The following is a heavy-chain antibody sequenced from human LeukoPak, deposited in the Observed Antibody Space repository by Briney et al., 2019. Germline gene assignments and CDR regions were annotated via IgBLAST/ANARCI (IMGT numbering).Heavy chain of an antibody. CDR2: INHSGST. Sequence: PSETLSLTCAVYGGSVSVYYWSWIRQPPGKVLEWMGEINHSGSTNYNTSLKSRVTISVDTSKNQFSLKLSSVTAADTAVYYCASLWPYQLSAFDIWGQGTMVTVSS. V-gene: IGHV4-34*01. D-gene: IGHD2-2*01. CDR3: ASLWPYQLSAFDI. J-gene: IGHJ3*02. CDR1: GGSVSVYY.